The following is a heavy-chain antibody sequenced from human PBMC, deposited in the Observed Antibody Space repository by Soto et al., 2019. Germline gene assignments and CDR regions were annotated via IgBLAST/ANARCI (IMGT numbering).Heavy chain of an antibody. CDR3: ARNGLGIAVAGTDYYYYGMDV. CDR2: IYYSGNT. J-gene: IGHJ6*02. CDR1: GDSISSGDYY. Sequence: SETLSLTCTVSGDSISSGDYYWSWIRQPPGKGLEWIGCIYYSGNTYYNPSLKSRVTISVDTSKNQFSLKLSSVTAADTAVYYCARNGLGIAVAGTDYYYYGMDVWGQGTTVTVSS. V-gene: IGHV4-30-4*01. D-gene: IGHD6-19*01.